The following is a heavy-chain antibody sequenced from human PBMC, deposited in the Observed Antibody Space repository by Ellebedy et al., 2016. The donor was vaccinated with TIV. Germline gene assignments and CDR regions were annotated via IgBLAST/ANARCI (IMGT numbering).Heavy chain of an antibody. V-gene: IGHV4-39*07. CDR3: ARAVDRWLHHRYNWFDP. Sequence: SETLSLTXTVSGGSISSSSYYWGWIRQPPGKGLEWIGSIYYSGSTYYNPSLKSRVTISVDRSKNQFSLKLSSVTAADTAVYYCARAVDRWLHHRYNWFDPWGQGTLVTVSS. J-gene: IGHJ5*02. CDR2: IYYSGST. CDR1: GGSISSSSYY. D-gene: IGHD5-24*01.